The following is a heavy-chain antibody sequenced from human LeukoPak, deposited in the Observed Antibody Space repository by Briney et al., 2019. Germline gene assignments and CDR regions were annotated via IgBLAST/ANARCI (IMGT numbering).Heavy chain of an antibody. V-gene: IGHV4-61*08. CDR2: SYYSGST. J-gene: IGHJ6*03. CDR3: AGGPPPYYYYYYMDV. D-gene: IGHD3-16*01. CDR1: GGSISSGGYY. Sequence: SETLCLTCTASGGSISSGGYYWSWIRQPPGQGLEWIGYSYYSGSTNYNPSLKIRVTISVDTSKNQFSLKLSTVTAADTAVYYCAGGPPPYYYYYYMDVWGKGTTVTVSS.